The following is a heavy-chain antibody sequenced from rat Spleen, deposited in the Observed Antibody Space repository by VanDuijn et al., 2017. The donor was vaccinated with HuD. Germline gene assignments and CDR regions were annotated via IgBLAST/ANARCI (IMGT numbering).Heavy chain of an antibody. V-gene: IGHV2-45*01. CDR2: MWRSGST. Sequence: QVQLMESGPGLVQPSETLSLTCTVSGFSLINYSVHWVRQPPGKGLEWVGVMWRSGSTEYNSGLKSRLSISRDTSKNQVFLKMNSLQTDDTGTYYCTRELAYWGQGTLVTVSS. J-gene: IGHJ3*01. CDR1: GFSLINYS. CDR3: TRELAY.